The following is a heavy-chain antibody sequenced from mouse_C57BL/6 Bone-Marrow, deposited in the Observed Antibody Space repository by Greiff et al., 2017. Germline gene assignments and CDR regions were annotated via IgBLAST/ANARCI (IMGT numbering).Heavy chain of an antibody. V-gene: IGHV1-85*01. CDR3: ARDYGSSYWYFDF. Sequence: QVQLKQSGPELVKPGASVKLSCKASGYTFTSYDINWVKQRPGQGLEWIGWIYPRDGSTNYNEKFKGKATLTVDTSSSTAYMELHRLTSEDTAVYVCARDYGSSYWYFDFWGRGTTVTVSS. CDR2: IYPRDGST. J-gene: IGHJ1*03. D-gene: IGHD1-1*01. CDR1: GYTFTSYD.